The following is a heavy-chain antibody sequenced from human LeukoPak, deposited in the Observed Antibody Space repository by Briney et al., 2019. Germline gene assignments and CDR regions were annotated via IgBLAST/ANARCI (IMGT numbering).Heavy chain of an antibody. V-gene: IGHV4-38-2*02. D-gene: IGHD3-22*01. J-gene: IGHJ3*02. CDR1: GDSISSVYF. CDR2: IYHSGST. CDR3: ARKLLRNAFDI. Sequence: SETLSLTCTVSGDSISSVYFWGWIRQPPGKGLEWIGSIYHSGSTFYNPSLKSRVTMSVDTSKNQFSLKLSSVTAADTAVYYCARKLLRNAFDIWGQGTMVTVSS.